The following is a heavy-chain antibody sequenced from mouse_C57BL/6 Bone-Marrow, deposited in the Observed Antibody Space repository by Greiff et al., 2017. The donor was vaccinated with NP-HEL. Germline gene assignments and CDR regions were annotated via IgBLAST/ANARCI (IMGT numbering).Heavy chain of an antibody. Sequence: QVQLQQSGAELARPGASVKLSCKASGYTFTSYGISWVKQRTGQGLEWIGEIYPRSGNTYYNEKFKGKATLTADKSSSTAYMELRSLTSEDSAVYFCATCFLDYWGQGTTLTVSS. CDR1: GYTFTSYG. CDR2: IYPRSGNT. J-gene: IGHJ2*01. CDR3: ATCFLDY. V-gene: IGHV1-81*01.